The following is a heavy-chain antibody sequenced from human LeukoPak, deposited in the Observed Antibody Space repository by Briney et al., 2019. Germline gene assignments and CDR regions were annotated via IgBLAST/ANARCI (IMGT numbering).Heavy chain of an antibody. J-gene: IGHJ4*02. CDR1: GGSISSGGYS. D-gene: IGHD3-10*01. Sequence: PSQTLSLTCAVSGGSISSGGYSWSWIRQPPGKGLEWIGYIYYSGSTNYNPSLKSRVTISVDTSKNQLSLKLSSVTAADTAVYYCARTYGSGSYYTNWGQGTLVTVSS. V-gene: IGHV4-61*08. CDR3: ARTYGSGSYYTN. CDR2: IYYSGST.